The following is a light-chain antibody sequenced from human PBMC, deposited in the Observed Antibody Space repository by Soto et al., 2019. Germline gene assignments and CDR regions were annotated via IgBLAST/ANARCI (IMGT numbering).Light chain of an antibody. CDR1: QSVSSSY. J-gene: IGKJ3*01. V-gene: IGKV3-20*01. Sequence: EIVLTQSPGTLSLSPGERATLSCRASQSVSSSYLAWYQQKPGQAPRLLIYGASSRATGIPDRFSGSGSGTDFTLTISTLEPEDFAMYYCQQYGSTPFTFGPGTKVDIK. CDR3: QQYGSTPFT. CDR2: GAS.